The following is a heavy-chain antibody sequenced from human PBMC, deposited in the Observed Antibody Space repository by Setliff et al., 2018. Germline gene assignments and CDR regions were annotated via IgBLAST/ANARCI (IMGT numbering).Heavy chain of an antibody. J-gene: IGHJ5*02. V-gene: IGHV4-61*02. D-gene: IGHD1-1*01. CDR3: ARTTGSTHNWLDP. Sequence: PSETLSLTCTASGDSISSGSYHWSWIRKPAGKGLEWIGRIHPSGSTNYNPSLKSRVTISVDTSRNQFSLKVSSVTAADTAVYYCARTTGSTHNWLDPWGPGTLVTVLL. CDR1: GDSISSGSYH. CDR2: IHPSGST.